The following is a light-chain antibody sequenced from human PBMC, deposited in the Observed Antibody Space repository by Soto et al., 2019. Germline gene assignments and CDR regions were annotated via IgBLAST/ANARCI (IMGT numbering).Light chain of an antibody. CDR1: QSIGSY. J-gene: IGKJ2*01. V-gene: IGKV3-11*01. CDR2: DAS. Sequence: EIVLTQSPATLSLSPGERATLSCRASQSIGSYLAWYQQKPGQAPRLLIYDASSRATGIPARFSGSGSGTDFTLTISSLEPEDFAVYYCQQRSSWPYTFGQGTKLEIK. CDR3: QQRSSWPYT.